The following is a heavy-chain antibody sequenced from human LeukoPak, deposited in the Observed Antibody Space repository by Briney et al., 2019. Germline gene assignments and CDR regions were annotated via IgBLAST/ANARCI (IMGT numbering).Heavy chain of an antibody. CDR3: ARRAGGYSHPYDY. CDR2: IYSGGTT. CDR1: GFTASGNY. V-gene: IGHV3-53*01. D-gene: IGHD4-23*01. Sequence: QSGGSLRLSCAVSGFTASGNYMSWVRQAPGKGLEWVSLIYSGGTTYYADSVKGRFTISRDNSKNTLYLQMNSLRAENTAVYYCARRAGGYSHPYDYWGQGILVTASS. J-gene: IGHJ4*02.